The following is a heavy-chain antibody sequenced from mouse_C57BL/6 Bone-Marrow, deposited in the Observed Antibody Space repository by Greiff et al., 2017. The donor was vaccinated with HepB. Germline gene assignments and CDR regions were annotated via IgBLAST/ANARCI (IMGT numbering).Heavy chain of an antibody. CDR3: TLIYYYGSNYFDY. V-gene: IGHV14-4*01. Sequence: VQLQQSGAELVRPGASVKLSCTASGFNIKDDYMHWVKQRPEQGLEWIGWIDPENGDTEYASKFQGKATITADTSSNTAYLQLSSLTSEDTAVYYCTLIYYYGSNYFDYWGQGTTLTVSS. CDR1: GFNIKDDY. D-gene: IGHD1-1*01. CDR2: IDPENGDT. J-gene: IGHJ2*01.